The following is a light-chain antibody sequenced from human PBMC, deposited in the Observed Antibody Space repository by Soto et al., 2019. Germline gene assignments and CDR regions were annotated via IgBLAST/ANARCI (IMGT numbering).Light chain of an antibody. Sequence: DIQMIQSPSSLSASVGDRVSVTCRTSQNITKFLNWYQEKPGKAPKVLIYVTSNLENGVPSRFSGSGSGTHFTLSISSLQPEDFATYYCQQTFSAPGTFGPGTRVEVK. V-gene: IGKV1-39*01. J-gene: IGKJ1*01. CDR1: QNITKF. CDR2: VTS. CDR3: QQTFSAPGT.